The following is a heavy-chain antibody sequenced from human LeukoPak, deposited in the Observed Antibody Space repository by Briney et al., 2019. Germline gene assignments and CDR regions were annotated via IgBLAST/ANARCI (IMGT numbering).Heavy chain of an antibody. J-gene: IGHJ4*02. V-gene: IGHV3-23*01. CDR3: AKGPPLDY. Sequence: GESLRLSCAASGFTFSSYAMSWVRQAPGKGLEWVSAISGSGGSTYYADSVRGRFTISRDNSTNTLYLQMSSLGAEDTAVYYCAKGPPLDYWGQGTLVTVSS. CDR1: GFTFSSYA. CDR2: ISGSGGST.